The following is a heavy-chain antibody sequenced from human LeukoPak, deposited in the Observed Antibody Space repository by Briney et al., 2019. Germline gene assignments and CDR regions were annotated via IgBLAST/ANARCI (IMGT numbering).Heavy chain of an antibody. J-gene: IGHJ3*02. CDR3: ARHVQLWSNRDAFDI. CDR1: GFTFSDYY. D-gene: IGHD5-18*01. Sequence: GGYLRLSCAASGFTFSDYYMSWIRQAPGKGLEWVSYISSSGSTIYYADSVKGRFTISRDNTKNSLYLQMNSLRAEDTAVYYCARHVQLWSNRDAFDIWGQGTMVTVSS. CDR2: ISSSGSTI. V-gene: IGHV3-11*01.